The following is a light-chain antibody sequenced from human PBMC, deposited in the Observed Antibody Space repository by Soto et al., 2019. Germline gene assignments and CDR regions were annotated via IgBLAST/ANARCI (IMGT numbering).Light chain of an antibody. CDR3: CSYAGSSTYV. Sequence: QSALTQPASVSGSPGQSITISCTGTSSDVGSYNFVSWYHQHPGKAPKPMIYEGSERPSGVSNRFSGSKSGNTASLTISWLQAEDEADYYCCSYAGSSTYVFGGGTQLTVL. V-gene: IGLV2-23*01. J-gene: IGLJ7*01. CDR1: SSDVGSYNF. CDR2: EGS.